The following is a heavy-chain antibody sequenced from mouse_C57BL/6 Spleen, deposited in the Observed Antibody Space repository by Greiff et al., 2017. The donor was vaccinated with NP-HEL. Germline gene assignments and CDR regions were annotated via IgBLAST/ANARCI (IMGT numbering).Heavy chain of an antibody. CDR2: INPSNGGT. CDR1: GYTFTSYW. V-gene: IGHV1-53*01. J-gene: IGHJ4*01. CDR3: AHYGYDYYAMDY. Sequence: QLKQPGTELVKPGASVKLSCKASGYTFTSYWMHWVKQRPGQGLEWIGNINPSNGGTNYNEKFKSKATLTVDKSSSTAYMQLSSLTSEDSAVYYCAHYGYDYYAMDYWGQGTSVTVSS. D-gene: IGHD2-2*01.